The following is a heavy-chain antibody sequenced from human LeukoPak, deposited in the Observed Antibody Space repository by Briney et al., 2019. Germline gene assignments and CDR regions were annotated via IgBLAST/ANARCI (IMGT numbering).Heavy chain of an antibody. CDR2: INEDGRDR. D-gene: IGHD2-21*01. CDR3: LLVPRAYPFY. Sequence: GGSLRLSCAASRLRLSKNWLKWARQAPGKGLEWVATINEDGRDRFYVDSVKGRFTISRDNAKNSLFLQTNSLGAEDKAVYYCLLVPRAYPFYWGQGTLVTVSS. CDR1: RLRLSKNW. V-gene: IGHV3-7*02. J-gene: IGHJ4*02.